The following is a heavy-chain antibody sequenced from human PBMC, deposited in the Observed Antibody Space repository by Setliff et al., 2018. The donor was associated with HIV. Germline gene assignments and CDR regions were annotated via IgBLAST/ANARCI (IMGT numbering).Heavy chain of an antibody. CDR2: IRYDGSNK. D-gene: IGHD3-3*01. CDR3: ASARIPTGGVSTSLGF. CDR1: GFTFSSYG. Sequence: GGSLRLSCAASGFTFSSYGMHWVRQAPGKGLEWVAFIRYDGSNKYYADSVKGRFTISRDNSKNTVHLQVNSLRPGDTAVYYCASARIPTGGVSTSLGFWGQGTLVTVSS. J-gene: IGHJ4*02. V-gene: IGHV3-30*02.